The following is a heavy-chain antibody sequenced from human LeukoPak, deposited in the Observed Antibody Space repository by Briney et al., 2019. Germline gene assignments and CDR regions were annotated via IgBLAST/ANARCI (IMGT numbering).Heavy chain of an antibody. V-gene: IGHV4-59*01. CDR2: IYYSGST. CDR1: GGSISSYY. Sequence: SETLSLTCTVSGGSISSYYWSWIRQPPGKGLEWIGYIYYSGSTNYNPSLKSRVTISVDTSKNQFSLKLSSVTAADTAVYYCARGRQYYDFWSGQFQGGDAFDIWGQGTMVTVSS. J-gene: IGHJ3*02. D-gene: IGHD3-3*01. CDR3: ARGRQYYDFWSGQFQGGDAFDI.